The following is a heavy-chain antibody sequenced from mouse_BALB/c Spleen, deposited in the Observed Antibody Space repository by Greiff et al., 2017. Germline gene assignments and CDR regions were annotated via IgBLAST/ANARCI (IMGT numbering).Heavy chain of an antibody. Sequence: QVQLKQSGAELARPGASVKLSCKASGYTFTSYWMQWVKQRPGQGLEWIGAIYPGDGDTRYTQKFKGKATLTADKSSSTAYMQLSSLASEDSAVYYCARRDYRYDDAMDYWGQGTSVTVSS. V-gene: IGHV1-87*01. J-gene: IGHJ4*01. CDR1: GYTFTSYW. CDR3: ARRDYRYDDAMDY. D-gene: IGHD2-14*01. CDR2: IYPGDGDT.